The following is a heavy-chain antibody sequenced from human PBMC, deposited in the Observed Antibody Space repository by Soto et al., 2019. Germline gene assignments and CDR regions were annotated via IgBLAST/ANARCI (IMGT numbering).Heavy chain of an antibody. Sequence: QLQLQASGPGLEKPSETLSLTCTVSGDSISSSYYYWGWIRQPPGKGLEWIGSVYYSGTTYYNPSLKSRVTMSVDTSKNQFSLKLTSVTAADTAMYFCARSSYDTLTGYYLIWFDVWGQGTLVTVSS. J-gene: IGHJ5*02. CDR3: ARSSYDTLTGYYLIWFDV. V-gene: IGHV4-39*01. CDR1: GDSISSSYYY. D-gene: IGHD3-9*01. CDR2: VYYSGTT.